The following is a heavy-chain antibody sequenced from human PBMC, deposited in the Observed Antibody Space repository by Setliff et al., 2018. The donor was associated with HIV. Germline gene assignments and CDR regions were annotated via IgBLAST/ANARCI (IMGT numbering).Heavy chain of an antibody. V-gene: IGHV3-48*01. CDR3: ARGNSREDRIYSYGDY. D-gene: IGHD2-15*01. J-gene: IGHJ4*02. Sequence: PGGSLRLSCAASGFTSSSYSMNWVRQAPGKGLEWVSYISGSSDVIDYADSVKGRFTISRDNAKNSLYLQMNTLRVEDTAVYYCARGNSREDRIYSYGDYWGQGILVTVSS. CDR2: ISGSSDVI. CDR1: GFTSSSYS.